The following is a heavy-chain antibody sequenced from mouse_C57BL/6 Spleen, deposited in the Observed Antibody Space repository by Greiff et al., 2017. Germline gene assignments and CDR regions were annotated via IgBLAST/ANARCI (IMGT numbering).Heavy chain of an antibody. J-gene: IGHJ2*01. CDR3: ARPPRGEDYFDY. CDR1: GYTFAGYW. Sequence: LMKPGASVKLSCKATGYTFAGYWIEWVKQRPGHGLEGIGEILPGSGSNNNNEKFKGTATFTADTSSNTASMQLLSLTTEDSAIYYCARPPRGEDYFDYWGQGTTLTVSS. V-gene: IGHV1-9*01. CDR2: ILPGSGSN.